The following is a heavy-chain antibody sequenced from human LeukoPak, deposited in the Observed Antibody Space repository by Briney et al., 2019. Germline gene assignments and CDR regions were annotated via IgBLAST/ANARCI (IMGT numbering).Heavy chain of an antibody. CDR2: IYSGGST. Sequence: PGGSLRLSCAASGFTVSSNYMSWVRQAPGKGLEWVSVIYSGGSTYYADSVKGRFTISRDNSKNTLYLQMNSLRAEDTAVYYCAGNLGEIFGVGTFHYWGQGTLVTVSS. CDR1: GFTVSSNY. V-gene: IGHV3-66*02. D-gene: IGHD3-3*01. CDR3: AGNLGEIFGVGTFHY. J-gene: IGHJ4*02.